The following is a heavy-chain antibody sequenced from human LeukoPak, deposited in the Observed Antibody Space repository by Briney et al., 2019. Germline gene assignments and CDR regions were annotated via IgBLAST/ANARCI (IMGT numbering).Heavy chain of an antibody. Sequence: ASVKVSCKASGYTFTSYGISWVRQAPGQGLEWMGWISAYNGNTNYAQKLQGRVTITADKSTSTAYMELSSLRSEDTAVYYCARFSRVAAADDYYYYYMDVWGKGTTVTVSS. V-gene: IGHV1-18*01. CDR3: ARFSRVAAADDYYYYYMDV. D-gene: IGHD6-13*01. J-gene: IGHJ6*03. CDR1: GYTFTSYG. CDR2: ISAYNGNT.